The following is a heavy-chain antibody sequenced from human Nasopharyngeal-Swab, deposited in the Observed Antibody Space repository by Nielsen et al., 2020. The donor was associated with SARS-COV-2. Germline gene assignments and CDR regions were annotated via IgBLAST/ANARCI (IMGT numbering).Heavy chain of an antibody. V-gene: IGHV4-34*01. Sequence: SEPLSLTCAVFGGSFSGSYWSWIRQPPGRGLVWIGEINHSGSTMYIPSLKSRATLSVDTSKNQFSLNLTSVTAADTAMYYCARGPALVIRKTLSSGFDIWGQGTMVTVSS. D-gene: IGHD3-10*01. CDR1: GGSFSGSY. CDR3: ARGPALVIRKTLSSGFDI. J-gene: IGHJ3*02. CDR2: INHSGST.